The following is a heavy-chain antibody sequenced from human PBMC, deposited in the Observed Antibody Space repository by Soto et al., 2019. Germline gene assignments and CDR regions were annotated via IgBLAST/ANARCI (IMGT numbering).Heavy chain of an antibody. CDR2: ISSSSSYI. CDR1: GFTFSSYS. J-gene: IGHJ6*02. D-gene: IGHD3-3*01. Sequence: TGGSLRLSCAASGFTFSSYSMNWVRQAPGKGLEWVSSISSSSSYIYYADSVKGRFTISRDNAKNSLYLQMNSLSAEDTAVYYCARDSEFGVVINYYYYYGMDVWGRGTTVTVSS. CDR3: ARDSEFGVVINYYYYYGMDV. V-gene: IGHV3-21*01.